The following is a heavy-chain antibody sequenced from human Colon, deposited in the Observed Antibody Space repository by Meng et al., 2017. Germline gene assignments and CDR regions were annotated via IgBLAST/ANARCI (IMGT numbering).Heavy chain of an antibody. Sequence: KVSCKGFGYTFTSYWIGWVRQMPGKGRDGMGIIFPGDSETRYSPSFQGQVTISADKSISTAYLQWSSLRTSDSAMYYCARRGYSYGAGAIDYWGQGTLVTVSS. CDR1: GYTFTSYW. D-gene: IGHD5-18*01. CDR2: IFPGDSET. V-gene: IGHV5-51*01. CDR3: ARRGYSYGAGAIDY. J-gene: IGHJ4*02.